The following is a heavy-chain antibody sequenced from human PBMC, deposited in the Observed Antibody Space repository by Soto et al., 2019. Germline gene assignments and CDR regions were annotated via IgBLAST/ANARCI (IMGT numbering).Heavy chain of an antibody. CDR3: TTPAIAVAGTQPFNY. Sequence: EVQLVESGGCLVKPGESLRLSCAASGFTFNSAPMSWVRQAPGKGLEWVGRIKSNTDGGTIDYPAPVKGRFTISRDDSKNTLYLQMNSLKIEDTAVYYCTTPAIAVAGTQPFNYWGQGALVTVSS. V-gene: IGHV3-15*01. CDR1: GFTFNSAP. CDR2: IKSNTDGGTI. J-gene: IGHJ4*02. D-gene: IGHD6-19*01.